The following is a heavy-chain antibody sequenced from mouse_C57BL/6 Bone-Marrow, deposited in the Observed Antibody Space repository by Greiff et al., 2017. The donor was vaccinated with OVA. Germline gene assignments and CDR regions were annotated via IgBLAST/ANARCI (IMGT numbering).Heavy chain of an antibody. CDR3: ARLGYGSSYAMDY. CDR2: IYPGSGST. J-gene: IGHJ4*01. D-gene: IGHD1-1*01. V-gene: IGHV1-55*01. Sequence: QVQLQQPGAELVKPGASVKMSCKASGYTFTSYWITWVKQRPGQGLEWIGDIYPGSGSTNYNEKFKSKATLTVDTSSSTAYMQLSSLASEDSAVYYCARLGYGSSYAMDYWGQGTSVTVSS. CDR1: GYTFTSYW.